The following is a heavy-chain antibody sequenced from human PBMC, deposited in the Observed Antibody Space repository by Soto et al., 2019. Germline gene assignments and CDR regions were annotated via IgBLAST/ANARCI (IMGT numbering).Heavy chain of an antibody. CDR1: GFTVSSHA. Sequence: EVQVLESGGGLVQPGGSLRLSCEGSGFTVSSHAMTWIRQAPGKGPEWVSTITADGGTYYADSVKGRFAISRDTSESTLYLQMYSLGAEDTAAYYCAPHVSCSGGSCQYDAFAIRGQGTMVTVSS. D-gene: IGHD2-15*01. CDR3: APHVSCSGGSCQYDAFAI. CDR2: ITADGGT. V-gene: IGHV3-23*01. J-gene: IGHJ3*02.